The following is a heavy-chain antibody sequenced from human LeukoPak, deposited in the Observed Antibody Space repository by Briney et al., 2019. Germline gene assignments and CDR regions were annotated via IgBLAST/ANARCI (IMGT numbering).Heavy chain of an antibody. J-gene: IGHJ4*01. D-gene: IGHD1-26*01. V-gene: IGHV3-74*01. CDR3: ARGSSARFIDPEY. CDR1: GFTFSNYL. Sequence: PGGSLRLSCAASGFTFSNYLMHWVRQTPGKGLVWISRISTDGSFTNYADSVKGRFSISRDNAKNTLYLQMNSLRVEDTAVYFCARGSSARFIDPEYWGHGTLVTVSS. CDR2: ISTDGSFT.